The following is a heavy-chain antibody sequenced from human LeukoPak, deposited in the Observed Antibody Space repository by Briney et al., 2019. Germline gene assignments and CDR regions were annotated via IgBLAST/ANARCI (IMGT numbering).Heavy chain of an antibody. Sequence: PGGSLRLSCAASGFTFSSYAMSWVRQAPGKGLEWVSAISGSGGSTYYADSVKGRFTISRDNSKNTLYLQMNSLRAEDTAVYYCAKARPRYSSGWCYFDYWGQGTLVTVSS. CDR1: GFTFSSYA. CDR2: ISGSGGST. CDR3: AKARPRYSSGWCYFDY. D-gene: IGHD6-19*01. V-gene: IGHV3-23*01. J-gene: IGHJ4*02.